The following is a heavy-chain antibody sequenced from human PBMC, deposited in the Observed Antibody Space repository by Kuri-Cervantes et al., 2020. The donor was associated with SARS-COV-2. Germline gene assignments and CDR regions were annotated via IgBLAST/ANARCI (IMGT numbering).Heavy chain of an antibody. CDR1: GFTFSSYS. CDR2: INSDGSST. J-gene: IGHJ2*01. Sequence: GGSMRLSCAASGFTFSSYSMNWVRQAPGKGLVWVSRINSDGSSTSYADSVKGRFTISRDNAKNTLYLQMNSLRAEDTAVYYCARDYAQPTWGGNWYFDLWGRGTLVTVSS. D-gene: IGHD3-16*01. CDR3: ARDYAQPTWGGNWYFDL. V-gene: IGHV3-74*01.